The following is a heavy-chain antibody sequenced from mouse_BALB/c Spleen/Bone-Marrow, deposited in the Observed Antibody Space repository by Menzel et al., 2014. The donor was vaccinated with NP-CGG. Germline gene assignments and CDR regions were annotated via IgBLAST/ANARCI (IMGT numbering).Heavy chain of an antibody. Sequence: VQLQESGAELVMPGASVKMSCKASGHTFTDYWMHWVKQRPGQGLEWIGAIDTSDSYTSYNQKFKGKATLTVDESSSTAYMQLGSLTSEDSAVYYCARSDYRYDPFAYWGQGTLVTVSA. CDR3: ARSDYRYDPFAY. V-gene: IGHV1-69*01. D-gene: IGHD2-14*01. CDR1: GHTFTDYW. CDR2: IDTSDSYT. J-gene: IGHJ3*01.